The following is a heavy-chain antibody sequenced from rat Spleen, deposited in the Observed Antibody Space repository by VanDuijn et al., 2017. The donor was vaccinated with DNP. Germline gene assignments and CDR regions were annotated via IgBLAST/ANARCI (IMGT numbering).Heavy chain of an antibody. CDR2: IWKNGAK. D-gene: IGHD1-6*01. Sequence: QVQLKESGPGLVQPSQTLSLTCTVAGFSLTSYNVHWVRQPPGKGLEWMGVIWKNGAKRYNSALKSRLSFSKATSKSQVFLKLNRLQTEDTATYYCARWGIMPRGNVWGQGTSVTVSS. CDR3: ARWGIMPRGNV. V-gene: IGHV2-41*01. J-gene: IGHJ4*01. CDR1: GFSLTSYN.